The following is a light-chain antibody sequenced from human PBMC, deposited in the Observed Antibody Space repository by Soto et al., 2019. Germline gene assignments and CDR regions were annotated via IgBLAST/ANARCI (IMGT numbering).Light chain of an antibody. CDR1: SSNIESNT. Sequence: QSVLTQPPSASGTPGQRVTISCSGSSSNIESNTVTWYQQLPGTAPKLVIYSNYDRPSGVPDRFSGSTSGTSASLVIRGLQSEDEADYYCAAWDDILNGYVFGGGTKATVL. J-gene: IGLJ1*01. CDR3: AAWDDILNGYV. V-gene: IGLV1-44*01. CDR2: SNY.